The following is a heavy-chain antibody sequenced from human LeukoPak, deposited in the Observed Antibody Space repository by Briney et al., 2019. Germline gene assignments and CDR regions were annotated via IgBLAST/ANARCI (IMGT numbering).Heavy chain of an antibody. V-gene: IGHV1-69*13. J-gene: IGHJ6*02. CDR1: GGTFSSYA. CDR3: ARSIVVVPAATWNYYYYGMDV. Sequence: ASVKVSCKASGGTFSSYAISWVRQAPGQGLEWMGGIIPIFGTANYAQKFRGRVTITADESTSTAYMELSSLRSEDTAVYYCARSIVVVPAATWNYYYYGMDVWGQGTTVTVSS. CDR2: IIPIFGTA. D-gene: IGHD2-2*01.